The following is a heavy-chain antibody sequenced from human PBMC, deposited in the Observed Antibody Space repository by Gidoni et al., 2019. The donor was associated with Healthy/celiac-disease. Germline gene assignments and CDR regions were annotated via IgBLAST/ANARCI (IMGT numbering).Heavy chain of an antibody. D-gene: IGHD3-22*01. CDR2: IDWDDDK. V-gene: IGHV2-70*04. J-gene: IGHJ3*02. Sequence: QVTFKESGPALVKPTQTLTLTCTFSGFSLSPSGMRVSWIRQPPGKALEWLERIDWDDDKFYSTSLKTRLTISKDTAKNQVVLKMTKMEPVDTATYYCARTPKYYDSSVDGAFDIWGQGTMVTVSS. CDR1: GFSLSPSGMR. CDR3: ARTPKYYDSSVDGAFDI.